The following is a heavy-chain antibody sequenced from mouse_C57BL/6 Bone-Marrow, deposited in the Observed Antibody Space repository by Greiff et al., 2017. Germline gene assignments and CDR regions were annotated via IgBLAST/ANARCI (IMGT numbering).Heavy chain of an antibody. CDR3: ARRHYDYHWYFDV. D-gene: IGHD2-4*01. CDR1: DSEVFPIAY. CDR2: ILPSIGRT. J-gene: IGHJ1*03. V-gene: IGHV15-2*01. Sequence: LQLQQAGSELRSPGSSVKLSCKDFDSEVFPIAYMSWVRQKPGHGFAWIGGILPSIGRTIYGEKFEDKATVDADTLSNTAYLELNSLTSEDSAIYNCARRHYDYHWYFDVWGTGTTVTVYS.